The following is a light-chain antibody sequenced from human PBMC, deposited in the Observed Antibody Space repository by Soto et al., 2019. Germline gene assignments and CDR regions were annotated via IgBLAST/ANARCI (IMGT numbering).Light chain of an antibody. CDR2: GAS. V-gene: IGKV3-20*01. CDR1: QSVTRSF. CDR3: XXXGSSPQA. J-gene: IGKJ3*01. Sequence: EIVLTQSPGTLSLSPGERVTLSCRASQSVTRSFLAWYQQKPGQAPRLLIYGASSRATGIPDRFSGSGSGTDFTLTISXLEPXXXXXXXXXXXGSSPQAFGPGTKVDIK.